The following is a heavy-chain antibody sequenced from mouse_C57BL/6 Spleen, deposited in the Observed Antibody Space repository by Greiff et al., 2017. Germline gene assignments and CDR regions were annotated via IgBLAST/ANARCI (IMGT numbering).Heavy chain of an antibody. CDR1: GYTFTSYW. Sequence: VQLQESGAELVKPGASVKLSCKASGYTFTSYWMHWVKQRPGQGLEWIGMIHPNSGSTNYNEKFKSKATLTVDKSSSTAYMQLSSLTSEDSAVYYCARSGQLRLKDAMDYWGQGTSVTVSS. V-gene: IGHV1-64*01. CDR3: ARSGQLRLKDAMDY. J-gene: IGHJ4*01. CDR2: IHPNSGST. D-gene: IGHD3-2*02.